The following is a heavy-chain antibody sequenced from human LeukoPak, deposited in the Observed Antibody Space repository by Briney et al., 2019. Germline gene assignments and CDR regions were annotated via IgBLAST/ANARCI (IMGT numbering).Heavy chain of an antibody. D-gene: IGHD3-9*01. CDR2: ISSDGVEK. Sequence: GRSLRLSCEASGFTFSHYGIHWVRQTPGKGLEWVAAISSDGVEKHYADSVKGRYTISRDNSKSTLYLQMNSLRAEDTALYYCAREGHYDILTGYSPVEYYFYYMDVWGKGTTVTVSS. CDR1: GFTFSHYG. V-gene: IGHV3-30*04. CDR3: AREGHYDILTGYSPVEYYFYYMDV. J-gene: IGHJ6*03.